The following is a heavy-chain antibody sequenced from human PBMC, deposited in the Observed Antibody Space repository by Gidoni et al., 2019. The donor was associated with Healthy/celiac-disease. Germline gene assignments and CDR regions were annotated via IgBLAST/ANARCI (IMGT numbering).Heavy chain of an antibody. CDR3: ARVPSFGWPVFDY. Sequence: QVQLQESGPGLVKPSQTLSLTCTVSGGSISSGSYYWSWIRQPAGKGLEWIGRIYTSGSTNYNPALKSRVTMSVDTSKNQFSLKLSSVTAADTAVYYCARVPSFGWPVFDYWGQGTLVTVSS. J-gene: IGHJ4*02. V-gene: IGHV4-61*02. D-gene: IGHD3-16*01. CDR2: IYTSGST. CDR1: GGSISSGSYY.